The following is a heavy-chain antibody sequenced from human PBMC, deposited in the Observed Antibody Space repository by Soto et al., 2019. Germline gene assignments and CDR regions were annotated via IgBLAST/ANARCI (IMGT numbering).Heavy chain of an antibody. V-gene: IGHV3-23*01. CDR3: AKEGALGLYYFDY. CDR1: GFTFSTYV. CDR2: IGGGGSST. D-gene: IGHD3-10*01. Sequence: GGSLRLSCAASGFTFSTYVMSWVRQAPGKGPEWVSTIGGGGSSTYYADSVKGRFAISRDNSKNTLYLQMNSLRPEDTAVYYCAKEGALGLYYFDYWGQGTLVTVSS. J-gene: IGHJ4*02.